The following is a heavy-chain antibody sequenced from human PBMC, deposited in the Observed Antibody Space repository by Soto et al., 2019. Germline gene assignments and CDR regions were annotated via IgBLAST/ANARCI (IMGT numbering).Heavy chain of an antibody. CDR1: GYTFTSYA. V-gene: IGHV1-3*01. D-gene: IGHD6-13*01. CDR3: ARGRVAAAGWFDP. J-gene: IGHJ5*02. Sequence: ASVKVSCKASGYTFTSYAMHWVRQAPGQRLEWMGCFNADNGETIYAQKFQGRVTMTEDTSTDTAYMELSSLRSEDTAVYYCARGRVAAAGWFDPWGQGTLVTVSS. CDR2: FNADNGET.